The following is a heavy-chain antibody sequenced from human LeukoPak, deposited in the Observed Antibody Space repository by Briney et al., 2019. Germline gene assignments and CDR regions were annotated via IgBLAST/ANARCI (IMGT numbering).Heavy chain of an antibody. Sequence: GGLRLSCAASGFTFYDYGMSWVRQAPGKGLEWVSGINWNGGSTVYADSVKGRFTISRDNAKNTVYLQMDSLRPEDTAVYYCAKDGSRSRGVFPYHYGSGRLHYMDVWGKGTTVTISS. CDR3: AKDGSRSRGVFPYHYGSGRLHYMDV. V-gene: IGHV3-20*04. J-gene: IGHJ6*03. CDR1: GFTFYDYG. D-gene: IGHD3-10*01. CDR2: INWNGGST.